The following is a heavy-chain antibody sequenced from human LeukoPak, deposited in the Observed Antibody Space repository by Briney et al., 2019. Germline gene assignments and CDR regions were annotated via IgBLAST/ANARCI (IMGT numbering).Heavy chain of an antibody. CDR1: GGSISSSSYY. D-gene: IGHD3-3*01. V-gene: IGHV4-39*01. J-gene: IGHJ3*02. Sequence: PSETLSLTCTVSGGSISSSSYYWGWIRQPPGKGLEWIGSIYYSGSTYYNPSLKSRVTISVDTSKNQFSLKLSSVTAADTAVYYCARRPGDFWSGYYDAFDIWGQGTMVTVSS. CDR2: IYYSGST. CDR3: ARRPGDFWSGYYDAFDI.